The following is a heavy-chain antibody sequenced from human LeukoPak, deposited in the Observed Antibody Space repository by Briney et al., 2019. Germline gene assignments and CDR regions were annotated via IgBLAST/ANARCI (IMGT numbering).Heavy chain of an antibody. CDR3: ARDPNPYVEMATIADY. J-gene: IGHJ4*02. V-gene: IGHV3-30-3*01. D-gene: IGHD5-24*01. Sequence: GRSLRLSCAASGFTFSSYAMHWVRQAPGKGLEWVAVISYDGGNKYYADSVKGRFTISRDNSKNTLYLQMNSLRAEDTAVYYCARDPNPYVEMATIADYWGQGTLVTVSS. CDR2: ISYDGGNK. CDR1: GFTFSSYA.